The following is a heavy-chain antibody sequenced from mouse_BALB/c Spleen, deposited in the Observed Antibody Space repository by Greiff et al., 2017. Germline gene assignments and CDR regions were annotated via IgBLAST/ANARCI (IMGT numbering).Heavy chain of an antibody. CDR3: ARPRYDYAMDY. Sequence: QVQLQQSGAELAKPGASVKMSCKASGYTFTSYWMHWVKQRPGQGLEWIGYINPSTGYTEYNQKFKDKATLTADKSSSTAYMQLSSLTSEDSAVYYCARPRYDYAMDYWGQGTSVTVSS. D-gene: IGHD2-14*01. J-gene: IGHJ4*01. V-gene: IGHV1-7*01. CDR2: INPSTGYT. CDR1: GYTFTSYW.